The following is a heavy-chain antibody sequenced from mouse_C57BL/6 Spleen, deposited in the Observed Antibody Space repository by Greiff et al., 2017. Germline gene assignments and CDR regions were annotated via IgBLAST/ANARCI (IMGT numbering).Heavy chain of an antibody. J-gene: IGHJ3*01. Sequence: QVQLQQPGAELVRPGSSVKLSCKASGYTFTSYWMHWVKQRPIQGLEWIGKIDPSDSETHYNQKFKDKATLTVDKSSSTAYMQLSSLTSEDSAVYYCASGGYYGSWFAYWGQGTLVTVSA. CDR2: IDPSDSET. V-gene: IGHV1-52*01. CDR1: GYTFTSYW. CDR3: ASGGYYGSWFAY. D-gene: IGHD1-1*01.